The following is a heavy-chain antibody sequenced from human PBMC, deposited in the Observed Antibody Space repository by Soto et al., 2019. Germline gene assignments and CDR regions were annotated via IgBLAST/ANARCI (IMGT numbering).Heavy chain of an antibody. Sequence: QVQLVQSGAEVKKPGSSVKVSCKASGGTFSSYAISWVLQAPGQGLEWMGGIIPIFGTANYAQKFQGRVTITADESTSTAYMELSSLRSEDTAVYYCARDKVTMVRGVIGYAFDIWGQGTMVTVSS. J-gene: IGHJ3*02. V-gene: IGHV1-69*01. CDR1: GGTFSSYA. D-gene: IGHD3-10*01. CDR2: IIPIFGTA. CDR3: ARDKVTMVRGVIGYAFDI.